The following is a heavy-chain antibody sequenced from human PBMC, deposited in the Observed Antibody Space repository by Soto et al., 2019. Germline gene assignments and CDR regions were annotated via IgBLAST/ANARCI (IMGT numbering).Heavy chain of an antibody. CDR2: IRSKANSYAT. Sequence: GWSLRLSCAASGFTFSGSAMHWVRQASGKGLEWVGRIRSKANSYATAYAASVKGRFTISRDDSKNTAYLQMNSLKTEDTAVYYCTRHTLYSGSNWGYYYYGMDVWGQGTTVTVSS. D-gene: IGHD1-26*01. CDR3: TRHTLYSGSNWGYYYYGMDV. CDR1: GFTFSGSA. V-gene: IGHV3-73*01. J-gene: IGHJ6*02.